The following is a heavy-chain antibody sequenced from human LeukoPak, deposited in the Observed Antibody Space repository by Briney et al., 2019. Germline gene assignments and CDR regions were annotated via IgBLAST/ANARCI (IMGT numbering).Heavy chain of an antibody. V-gene: IGHV4-39*01. CDR2: IYYSGST. D-gene: IGHD2-21*02. CDR1: GGSISSSSYY. J-gene: IGHJ4*02. Sequence: SETLSLTCTVPGGSISSSSYYWGWIRQPPGKGLEWIGSIYYSGSTYYNPSLKSRVTISVDTSKNQFSLKLSSVTAADTAVYYCARQVTVGSFFDYWGQGTLVTVSS. CDR3: ARQVTVGSFFDY.